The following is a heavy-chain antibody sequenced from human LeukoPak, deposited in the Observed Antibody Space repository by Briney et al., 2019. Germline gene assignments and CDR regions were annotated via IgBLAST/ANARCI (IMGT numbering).Heavy chain of an antibody. CDR2: INPTSGGI. CDR3: VVSVQAAAIPAFDC. J-gene: IGHJ4*02. D-gene: IGHD3-22*01. V-gene: IGHV1-2*02. Sequence: ASVKVSCKHTFPGHNIHWVRQAPGPGLEFVGWINPTSGGIKYAQKFQGRVTMTRDTSINTVYMELSSLTSDDAALYYCVVSVQAAAIPAFDCWGQGTPVTVSP. CDR1: TFPGHN.